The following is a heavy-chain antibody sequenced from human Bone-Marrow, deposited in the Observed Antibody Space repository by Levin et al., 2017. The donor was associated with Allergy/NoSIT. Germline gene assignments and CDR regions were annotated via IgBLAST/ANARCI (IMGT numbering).Heavy chain of an antibody. CDR2: ISYNAYNI. V-gene: IGHV3-9*01. D-gene: IGHD4-23*01. CDR3: VKDIGFAGNDPRHAFDI. J-gene: IGHJ3*02. Sequence: PGESLKISCAASGFTFDDYGMSWVRQAPGKGLEWVSKISYNAYNIAYADSVKGRFTISRDNTKNSLYLQMSSLRVEDTALYYCVKDIGFAGNDPRHAFDIWGQGTMVTVSS. CDR1: GFTFDDYG.